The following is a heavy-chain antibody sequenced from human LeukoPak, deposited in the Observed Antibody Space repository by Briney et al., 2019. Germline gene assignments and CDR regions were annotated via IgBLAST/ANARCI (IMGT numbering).Heavy chain of an antibody. J-gene: IGHJ4*02. CDR2: IAYDGSRA. CDR3: TRYNNDHFDY. Sequence: GGSLRLSCAGSGFTFGGYGMHWFRQTPGKGLEWVAVIAYDGSRAFYADSVKGRFTISRDNSKNTMSVQMDDLRAENTAVYYCTRYNNDHFDYWGQGTLVTVSS. V-gene: IGHV3-33*01. CDR1: GFTFGGYG. D-gene: IGHD1-14*01.